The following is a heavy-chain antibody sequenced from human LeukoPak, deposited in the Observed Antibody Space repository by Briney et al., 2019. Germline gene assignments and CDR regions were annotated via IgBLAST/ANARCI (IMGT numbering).Heavy chain of an antibody. CDR2: ISSSSSTI. CDR3: ARDSLRGTKVWFDY. V-gene: IGHV3-48*01. Sequence: AGGSLRLSCAASGFTFSSYSMNWVRQAPGKGLEWVSYISSSSSTIYYADSVKGRFTISRDNAKNSLYLQMNSLRAEDTAVYYCARDSLRGTKVWFDYWGQGTLVTVSS. J-gene: IGHJ4*02. D-gene: IGHD4-17*01. CDR1: GFTFSSYS.